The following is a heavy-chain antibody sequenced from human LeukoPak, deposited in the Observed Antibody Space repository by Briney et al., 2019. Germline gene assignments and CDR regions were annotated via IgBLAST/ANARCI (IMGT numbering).Heavy chain of an antibody. CDR3: AHYGDYRFMYYFDY. CDR2: IYWNDDN. D-gene: IGHD4-17*01. V-gene: IGHV2-5*01. Sequence: SGPTLVKPTQTLTLTCTFSGFSLSTSGVGVGRIRQPPGKALEWLALIYWNDDNRYSPSLRTRLTITKDTSKNQVVLTMTNMDPVVTAIYVCAHYGDYRFMYYFDYWGQGTLVTVSS. J-gene: IGHJ4*02. CDR1: GFSLSTSGVG.